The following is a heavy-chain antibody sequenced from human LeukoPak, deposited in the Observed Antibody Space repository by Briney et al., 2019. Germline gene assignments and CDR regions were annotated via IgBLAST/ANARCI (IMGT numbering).Heavy chain of an antibody. CDR2: ISPTGYTI. J-gene: IGHJ4*02. CDR1: TFSFSNYE. CDR3: ARDYKYAFDN. V-gene: IGHV3-48*03. D-gene: IGHD5-24*01. Sequence: GGSLRLSCAASTFSFSNYEMNWVRQAPGQGREWVSYISPTGYTIYYADSVKGRFTISGDKAKNSLYLQMNSLRVADTAVYYCARDYKYAFDNWGQGTLVTVSS.